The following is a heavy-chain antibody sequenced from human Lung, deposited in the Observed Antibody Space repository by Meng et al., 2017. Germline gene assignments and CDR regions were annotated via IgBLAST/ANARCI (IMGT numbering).Heavy chain of an antibody. V-gene: IGHV4-34*01. J-gene: IGHJ4*02. CDR3: ARGPTTMAHDFDY. Sequence: QVQLEQGGAGRLKPSETLSLTCVVSGGSFSDYYWSWIRQPPGKGLEWIEEINHSGSTNYNPSLESRATRSVDTSQNNLSLKLSSVTAADSAVYYCARGPTTMAHDFDYWGQGTLVTVSS. CDR1: GGSFSDYY. CDR2: INHSGST. D-gene: IGHD4-11*01.